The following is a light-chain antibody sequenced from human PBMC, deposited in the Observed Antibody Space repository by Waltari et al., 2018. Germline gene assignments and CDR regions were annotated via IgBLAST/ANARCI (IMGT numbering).Light chain of an antibody. V-gene: IGLV2-23*01. CDR2: EGS. CDR1: SSDVGSYNL. Sequence: QSALTQPASVSGSPGQSITISCTGTSSDVGSYNLVSWYQQYPGKAPKLMIYEGSKRPSGVSNRFSGSKSGNTASLTISGLQAEDEADYYCCSYAGSRTFYVFGTGTKVTVL. J-gene: IGLJ1*01. CDR3: CSYAGSRTFYV.